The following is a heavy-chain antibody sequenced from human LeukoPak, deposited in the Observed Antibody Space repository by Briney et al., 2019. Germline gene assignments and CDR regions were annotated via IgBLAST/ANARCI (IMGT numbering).Heavy chain of an antibody. D-gene: IGHD5-18*01. J-gene: IGHJ1*01. CDR2: ISGSGGST. CDR1: GFTFSSYA. CDR3: AKEDSYGFTWHGYFQH. V-gene: IGHV3-23*01. Sequence: GGSLRLSCAASGFTFSSYAMSWVRQAPGKGVEWVSAISGSGGSTYYADSGKGRFTISRDKSKNTLYLQIKSLRAEDTAVYYCAKEDSYGFTWHGYFQHWGQGTLVTVSS.